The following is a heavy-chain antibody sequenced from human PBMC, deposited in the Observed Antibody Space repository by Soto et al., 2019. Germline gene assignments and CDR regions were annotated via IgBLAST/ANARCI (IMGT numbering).Heavy chain of an antibody. Sequence: EVQLVESGGVVVQPGGSLRLSCAASGFTFDDYTMHWVRQAPGKDLEWVSLISWDGGSTYYADSVKGRFTISRDNSKNYQYLQMNGLRTEDTALYYCAKDGPYVSSCYYHYGIDVWGQGTTVTVS. CDR3: AKDGPYVSSCYYHYGIDV. D-gene: IGHD3-22*01. CDR1: GFTFDDYT. CDR2: ISWDGGST. J-gene: IGHJ6*02. V-gene: IGHV3-43*01.